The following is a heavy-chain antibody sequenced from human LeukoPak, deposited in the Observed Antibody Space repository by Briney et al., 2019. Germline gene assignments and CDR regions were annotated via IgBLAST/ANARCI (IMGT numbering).Heavy chain of an antibody. V-gene: IGHV4-39*01. J-gene: IGHJ4*02. CDR2: ISYVGQT. Sequence: SETLSLTCTVSGGSIDNSNGYFWVWLRQPPGKGLEWIGSISYVGQTFYNSSLESRVTLSVDNSRNQFSLRLRSVTAADTAVFYCARLVYSDPNYFDYWGQGSLVTVSS. CDR3: ARLVYSDPNYFDY. CDR1: GGSIDNSNGYF. D-gene: IGHD1-26*01.